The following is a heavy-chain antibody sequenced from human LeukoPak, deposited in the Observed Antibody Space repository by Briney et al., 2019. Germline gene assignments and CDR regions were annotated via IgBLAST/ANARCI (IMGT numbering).Heavy chain of an antibody. V-gene: IGHV3-23*01. Sequence: GGSLRLSCAASGLSFSNYAMYWVRQAPGKGLEWVSAIGGSGGNIFYTDSVKGRFTISRDNSKNTLYLQMNSLRAEDTAVYYCAKEEAARRKYYYYYMDVWGKGTTVTVSS. CDR2: IGGSGGNI. CDR3: AKEEAARRKYYYYYMDV. D-gene: IGHD6-6*01. J-gene: IGHJ6*03. CDR1: GLSFSNYA.